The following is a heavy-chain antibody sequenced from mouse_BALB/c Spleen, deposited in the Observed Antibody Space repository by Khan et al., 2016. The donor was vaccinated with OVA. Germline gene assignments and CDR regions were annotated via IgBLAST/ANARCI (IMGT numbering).Heavy chain of an antibody. CDR3: TRGGHGSPFDY. CDR2: ITPNNGGT. Sequence: VQLPQSGPELVKPGASVKISCKASGYTFTDYNMDWVKQSHGKSLEWIGDITPNNGGTIYNQKFKGRATLTVDKSSSTAYMELRSLTSEDTAVYYCTRGGHGSPFDYWGQGTTLTVSS. D-gene: IGHD1-1*01. V-gene: IGHV1-18*01. CDR1: GYTFTDYN. J-gene: IGHJ2*01.